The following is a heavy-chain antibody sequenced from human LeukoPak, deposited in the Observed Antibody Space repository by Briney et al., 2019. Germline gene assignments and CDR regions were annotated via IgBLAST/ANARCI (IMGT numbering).Heavy chain of an antibody. D-gene: IGHD2-15*01. CDR1: GFTFSSYG. CDR3: ARDLYCSGGSCLGFQH. CDR2: IWYDGSNK. J-gene: IGHJ1*01. V-gene: IGHV3-33*01. Sequence: GGSLRLSCAASGFTFSSYGMHWVRQAPGKGLEWVAVIWYDGSNKYYADSVKGRFTISRDNSKNTLYLQMNSLRAEDTAVYYCARDLYCSGGSCLGFQHWGQGTLVTVSS.